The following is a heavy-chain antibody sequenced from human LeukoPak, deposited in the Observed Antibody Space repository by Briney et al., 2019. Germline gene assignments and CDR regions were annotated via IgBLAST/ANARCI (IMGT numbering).Heavy chain of an antibody. J-gene: IGHJ4*02. CDR2: IFYSGST. D-gene: IGHD3-22*01. CDR1: SGSISTSNYY. Sequence: TSETVSLTCTVSSGSISTSNYYWGWVRQPPGKALEWIGNIFYSGSTNYNPSLKSRVTISVDTSKNQFSLRLSSVTAADTAVYYRARVTGYMIEDYFDYWGQGTLVTVSS. V-gene: IGHV4-61*05. CDR3: ARVTGYMIEDYFDY.